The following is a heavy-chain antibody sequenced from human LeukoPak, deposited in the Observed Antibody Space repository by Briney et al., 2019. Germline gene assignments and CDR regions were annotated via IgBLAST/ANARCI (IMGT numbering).Heavy chain of an antibody. Sequence: SETLSLTCTVSGGSISSYYWGWIRQPPGKGLEWIGSMYYSGSTYYNPSLKSRVTISVDTSKNQFSLKLSSVTAADTAVYYCARGGLIAPSGRWFGELSIWYNWFDPWGQGTLVTVSS. V-gene: IGHV4-39*07. J-gene: IGHJ5*02. CDR2: MYYSGST. CDR1: GGSISSYY. CDR3: ARGGLIAPSGRWFGELSIWYNWFDP. D-gene: IGHD3-10*01.